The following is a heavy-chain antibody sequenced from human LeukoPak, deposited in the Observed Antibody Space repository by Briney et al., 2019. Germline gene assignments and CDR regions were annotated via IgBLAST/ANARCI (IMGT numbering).Heavy chain of an antibody. V-gene: IGHV3-30*03. Sequence: PGGPLRLSCAASGFTFSSYGMHWVRQAPGKGLEWVAVISYDGSNKYYADSVKGRFTISRDNSKNTLYLQMNSLRAEDTAVYYCARVVAATHNWFDPWGQGTLVTVSS. D-gene: IGHD2-15*01. CDR1: GFTFSSYG. J-gene: IGHJ5*02. CDR3: ARVVAATHNWFDP. CDR2: ISYDGSNK.